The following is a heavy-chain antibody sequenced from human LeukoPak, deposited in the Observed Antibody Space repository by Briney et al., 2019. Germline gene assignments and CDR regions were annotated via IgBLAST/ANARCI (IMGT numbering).Heavy chain of an antibody. D-gene: IGHD1-26*01. V-gene: IGHV1-8*01. CDR3: ARSIVGVRKRNDY. CDR2: MNPNSGHT. J-gene: IGHJ4*02. Sequence: ASVKVSCKASGYTFTSHDIIWVRQASGQGLEWMGWMNPNSGHTGYAQKFQGRVTMTRTTSISTAYMELTSLTSEDSAVYYCARSIVGVRKRNDYWGRGTLVTVSS. CDR1: GYTFTSHD.